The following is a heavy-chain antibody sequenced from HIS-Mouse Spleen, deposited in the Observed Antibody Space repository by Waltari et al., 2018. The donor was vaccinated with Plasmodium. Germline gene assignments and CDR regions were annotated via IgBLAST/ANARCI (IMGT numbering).Heavy chain of an antibody. D-gene: IGHD7-27*01. J-gene: IGHJ2*01. CDR2: IWYAGSNK. V-gene: IGHV3-33*06. Sequence: QVQLVESGGGVVQPGGSLRLSCAASGVPFSGYDMHWVRQAPGKGLEWVAVIWYAGSNKYYADSVKGRFTISRDNSKNTLYLQMNSLRAEDTAVYYCAKDRLTGYWYFDLWGRGTLVTVSS. CDR1: GVPFSGYD. CDR3: AKDRLTGYWYFDL.